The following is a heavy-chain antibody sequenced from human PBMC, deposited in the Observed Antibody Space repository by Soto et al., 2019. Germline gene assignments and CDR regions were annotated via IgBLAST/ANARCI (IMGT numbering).Heavy chain of an antibody. CDR1: GFSVRTNY. D-gene: IGHD2-21*02. V-gene: IGHV3-53*02. J-gene: IGHJ4*02. Sequence: EVQLVETGGGLIQPGGSLRLSCAASGFSVRTNYMSWVRQSPGKGLEWVSVFESGGSIYYADSVKGRFIISRDDAKNTVYLQMNYLRAEDTAVYYCARVGVTPDFFDYWGQGTLVTVSS. CDR2: FESGGSI. CDR3: ARVGVTPDFFDY.